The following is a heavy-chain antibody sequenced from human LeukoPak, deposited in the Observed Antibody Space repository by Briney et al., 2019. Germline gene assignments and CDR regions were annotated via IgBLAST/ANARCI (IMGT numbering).Heavy chain of an antibody. V-gene: IGHV3-23*01. J-gene: IGHJ4*02. CDR2: ISGSGGTT. D-gene: IGHD3-16*02. CDR3: AVRFDY. CDR1: GFTFNDYW. Sequence: GGSLRLSCAASGFTFNDYWMSWVRQAPGKGLEWVSEISGSGGTTYYADSVKGRFTISRDNAKNSLYLQMNSLRAEDTAVYYCAVRFDYWGQGILVTVSS.